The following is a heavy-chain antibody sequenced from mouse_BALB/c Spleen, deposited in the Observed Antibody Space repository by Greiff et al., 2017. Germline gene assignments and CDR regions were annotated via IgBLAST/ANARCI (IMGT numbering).Heavy chain of an antibody. Sequence: VLLVESGPSLAHPSHSLSISCTASGFSFTSYWVHWVRQSPGQGLEWLGVIWRGGSTDYNAAFMSRLSITKDNSKSQVFFKMNSLQADDTAIYYCAKKDGYYVGFAYWGQGTLVTVSA. CDR1: GFSFTSYW. CDR2: IWRGGST. V-gene: IGHV2-5-1*01. CDR3: AKKDGYYVGFAY. J-gene: IGHJ3*01. D-gene: IGHD2-3*01.